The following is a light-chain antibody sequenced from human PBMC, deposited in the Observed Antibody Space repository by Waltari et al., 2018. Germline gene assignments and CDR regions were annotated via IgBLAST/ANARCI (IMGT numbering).Light chain of an antibody. Sequence: EVVLTQSPGTLSLSPGEGASLSCRASQSISHYLAWYQQKPGQAPRLLIYHASTTATGIPDRFSGSGSGTDFSLTISRLEPEDFAVYYCQHYVNLPATFGQGTKVEI. J-gene: IGKJ1*01. CDR1: QSISHY. V-gene: IGKV3-20*01. CDR3: QHYVNLPAT. CDR2: HAS.